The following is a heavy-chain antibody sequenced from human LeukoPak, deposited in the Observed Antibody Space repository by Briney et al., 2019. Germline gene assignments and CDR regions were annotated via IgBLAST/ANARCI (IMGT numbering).Heavy chain of an antibody. D-gene: IGHD4-11*01. Sequence: GGPLQISCQGSGSRFTSYWIGWVRQMPGQGLEWMGFIHPGDSNSRYNPSFQGQVTISADKSISTAYLQWSSLKASDSAMYFCARLLGLKAVKPDDEAFDIWGQGTMVTVSS. CDR2: IHPGDSNS. V-gene: IGHV5-51*01. J-gene: IGHJ3*02. CDR3: ARLLGLKAVKPDDEAFDI. CDR1: GSRFTSYW.